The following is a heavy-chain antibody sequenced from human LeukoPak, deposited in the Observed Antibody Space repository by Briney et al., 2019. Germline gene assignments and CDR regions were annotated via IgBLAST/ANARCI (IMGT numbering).Heavy chain of an antibody. CDR2: ISYDGSNK. D-gene: IGHD3-22*01. V-gene: IGHV3-30*01. CDR1: GFTFSSYA. CDR3: AREADYYDSSGNRAFDY. J-gene: IGHJ4*02. Sequence: GGSLRLSCAASGFTFSSYAMHWVRQAPGKGLEWVAVISYDGSNKYYADSVKGRFTISRDNYKNTLYLKMNSLRAEDTAVYYCAREADYYDSSGNRAFDYWGQGTLVTVSS.